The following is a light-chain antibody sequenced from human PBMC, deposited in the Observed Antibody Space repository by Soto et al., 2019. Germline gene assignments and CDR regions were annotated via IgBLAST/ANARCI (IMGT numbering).Light chain of an antibody. J-gene: IGLJ2*01. Sequence: NFMLTQPPSVSESPGKTVTISCTGSSGSIASNYVHWYRQRPGSAPTTVIYDDNRRPSGVPDRFSGSIDSSSNSASLTISXLXTXXXXXXYCQSYDGRNHVLFGGGTKLTVL. CDR1: SGSIASNY. CDR2: DDN. CDR3: QSYDGRNHVL. V-gene: IGLV6-57*02.